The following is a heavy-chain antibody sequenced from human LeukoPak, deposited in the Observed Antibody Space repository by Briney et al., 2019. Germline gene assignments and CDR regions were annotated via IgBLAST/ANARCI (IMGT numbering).Heavy chain of an antibody. Sequence: GGSLRLSRAASGFTFSSYGMHWVRQAPGKGLEWVAFIRYDGGNKNYADSVKGRFTISRDNSKNTVYLQMNSLRAEDTAVYYCATPRGGEYFDYWGQGTLVTVSS. CDR1: GFTFSSYG. CDR2: IRYDGGNK. V-gene: IGHV3-30*02. CDR3: ATPRGGEYFDY. J-gene: IGHJ4*02. D-gene: IGHD2-21*01.